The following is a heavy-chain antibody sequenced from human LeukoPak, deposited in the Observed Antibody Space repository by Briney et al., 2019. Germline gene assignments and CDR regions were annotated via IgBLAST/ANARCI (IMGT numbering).Heavy chain of an antibody. CDR1: GLTFSSYA. V-gene: IGHV3-21*06. Sequence: GGSLRLSCAASGLTFSSYAMSWVRQAPGKGPEWVSSITSSSSYIYYADSVKGRFTISRDNAKNSLYLQMDSLRVEDTAVYYCARDPYSGNYGPYYYYYMDVWGKGTTVTISS. J-gene: IGHJ6*03. CDR3: ARDPYSGNYGPYYYYYMDV. CDR2: ITSSSSYI. D-gene: IGHD1-26*01.